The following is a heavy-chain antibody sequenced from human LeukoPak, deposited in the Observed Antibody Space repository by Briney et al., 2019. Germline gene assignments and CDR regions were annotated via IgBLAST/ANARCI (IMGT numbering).Heavy chain of an antibody. D-gene: IGHD5-12*01. V-gene: IGHV3-74*01. CDR2: ISTDGSST. J-gene: IGHJ4*02. CDR1: GFSFSIYW. Sequence: GGSLRLSCAASGFSFSIYWMHWVRQAPGKGLLWVSRISTDGSSTSYADSVKGRFTISRDNAKNTLYLQMNSLRAEDTAVYYCARDSGHDYYFDYWGQGTLVTVSS. CDR3: ARDSGHDYYFDY.